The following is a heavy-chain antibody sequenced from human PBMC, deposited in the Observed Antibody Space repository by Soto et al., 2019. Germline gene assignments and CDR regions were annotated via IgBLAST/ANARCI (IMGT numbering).Heavy chain of an antibody. J-gene: IGHJ4*02. CDR2: IYYSGST. CDR3: ASTYSSVWYRFDS. CDR1: GGSISSYY. D-gene: IGHD6-19*01. V-gene: IGHV4-59*01. Sequence: QVQLQESGPGLVKPSETLSLTCTVSGGSISSYYWSWIRQPPGKGLEWIGYIYYSGSTNYNPSLKSRVPIPVDTSNNQCTLKLSSVTAEATAVYYCASTYSSVWYRFDSWGQGTLVTVSS.